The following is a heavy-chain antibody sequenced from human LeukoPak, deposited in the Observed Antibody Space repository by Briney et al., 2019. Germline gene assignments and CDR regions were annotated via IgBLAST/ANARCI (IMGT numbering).Heavy chain of an antibody. J-gene: IGHJ4*02. V-gene: IGHV4-59*01. CDR2: IFYSGSA. CDR3: ARENYYGSVRYFDY. CDR1: GGSISTYY. D-gene: IGHD3-10*01. Sequence: PSETLSLTCTVSGGSISTYYWSWIRQPPGKGLEYIGYIFYSGSATYNPSLKSRVTMSIDTSKNQFSLRLSSVTAADTAVYYCARENYYGSVRYFDYWGQGTLVTVSS.